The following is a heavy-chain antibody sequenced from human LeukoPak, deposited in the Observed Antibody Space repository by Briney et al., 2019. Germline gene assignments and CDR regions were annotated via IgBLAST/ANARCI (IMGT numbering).Heavy chain of an antibody. Sequence: SETLSLTCTVSGGSINSYSWSWIRQPPGKGLEWIGYIYYSGSTNYNPSLKSRVTISVDTSKNQFSLKLSSVTAADTAVYYCARDSRGVDVWGKGTTVTVSS. CDR1: GGSINSYS. CDR3: ARDSRGVDV. CDR2: IYYSGST. D-gene: IGHD6-25*01. J-gene: IGHJ6*04. V-gene: IGHV4-59*01.